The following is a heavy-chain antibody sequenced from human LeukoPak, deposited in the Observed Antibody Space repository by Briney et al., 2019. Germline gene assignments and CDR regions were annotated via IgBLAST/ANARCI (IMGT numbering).Heavy chain of an antibody. D-gene: IGHD1-26*01. V-gene: IGHV4-4*09. J-gene: IGHJ5*02. Sequence: SETLSLTCTVSGGSISRYYWSWIRQPPGKGLEWIGYIYTSGSTNYNPSLKSRVTISVDTSKNRVSLRLSSVTAADTAVYYCPRRERSYYSPFDPCGQGTLVTVSS. CDR2: IYTSGST. CDR1: GGSISRYY. CDR3: PRRERSYYSPFDP.